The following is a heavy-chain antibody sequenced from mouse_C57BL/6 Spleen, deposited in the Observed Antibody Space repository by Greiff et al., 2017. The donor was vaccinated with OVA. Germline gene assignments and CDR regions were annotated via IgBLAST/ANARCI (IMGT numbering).Heavy chain of an antibody. CDR2: IDPENGDT. Sequence: DVQLQESGAELVRPGASVKLSCTASGFNIKDDYMHWVKQRPEQGLEWIGWIDPENGDTEYASKFQGKATITADTSSNTAYLQLSSLTSEETAVSYGTRIYYGYDDYAMDYWGQGTSVTVSS. J-gene: IGHJ4*01. V-gene: IGHV14-4*01. CDR3: TRIYYGYDDYAMDY. CDR1: GFNIKDDY. D-gene: IGHD2-2*01.